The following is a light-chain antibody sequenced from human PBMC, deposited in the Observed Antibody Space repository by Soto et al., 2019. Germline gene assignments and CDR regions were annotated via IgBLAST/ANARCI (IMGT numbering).Light chain of an antibody. Sequence: QSVLTQPASVSGSPGQSIAISCTGTSSDVDGYSYVSWYQQQPGKAPKLVISDVSNRPSGVSDRFSGSKSGNTASLTISGLQTEDEADYYCASYTTIRTYVFGTGTKVTVL. CDR3: ASYTTIRTYV. CDR1: SSDVDGYSY. J-gene: IGLJ1*01. V-gene: IGLV2-14*01. CDR2: DVS.